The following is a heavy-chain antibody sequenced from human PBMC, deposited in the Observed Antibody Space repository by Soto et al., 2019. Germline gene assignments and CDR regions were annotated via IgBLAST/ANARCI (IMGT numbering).Heavy chain of an antibody. CDR3: ATHAQQLDSYYYGMDV. J-gene: IGHJ6*01. CDR2: IYDRGST. V-gene: IGHV4-39*01. CDR1: GGSISSSSYY. Sequence: KPSETLSLTCTVSGGSISSSSYYWGWIRQPPGKGREWIWSIYDRGSTYYNPSLKSLGTICGDTSKNQFSLKLSSVTDADTAVYYCATHAQQLDSYYYGMDVWGQGTTVTVSS. D-gene: IGHD6-13*01.